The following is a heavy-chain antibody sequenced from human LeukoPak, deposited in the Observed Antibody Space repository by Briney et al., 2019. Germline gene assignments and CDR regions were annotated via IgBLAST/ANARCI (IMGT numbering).Heavy chain of an antibody. CDR1: GGTFSSYA. V-gene: IGHV1-46*01. CDR2: INPSGGST. Sequence: ASVKVSCKASGGTFSSYAISWVRQAPGQGLEWMGIINPSGGSTSYAQKFQGRVTMTRDTSTSTVYMELSSLRSEDTAVYYCARDRVGYYDSSGPLKGFQHWGQGTLVTVSS. D-gene: IGHD3-22*01. J-gene: IGHJ1*01. CDR3: ARDRVGYYDSSGPLKGFQH.